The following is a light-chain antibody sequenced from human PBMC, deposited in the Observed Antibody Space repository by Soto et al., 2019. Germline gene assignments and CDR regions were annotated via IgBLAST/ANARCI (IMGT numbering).Light chain of an antibody. CDR3: QQYGDSPWT. CDR1: PSVTNF. CDR2: GAF. J-gene: IGKJ1*01. V-gene: IGKV3-20*01. Sequence: EIVLTQSPATLSLSPGERATLSCRASPSVTNFLAWYQQKPGQAPRLLIYGAFSRATGIPDRFSGSGSGTDFTLTISRLEPEDFALYYCQQYGDSPWTFGQGTKVDIK.